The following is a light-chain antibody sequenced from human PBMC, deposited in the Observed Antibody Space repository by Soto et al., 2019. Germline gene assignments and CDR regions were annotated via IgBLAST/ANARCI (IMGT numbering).Light chain of an antibody. CDR2: EVS. J-gene: IGLJ2*01. Sequence: QSALTQPASVSGSPGQSITISCTGTSADVGGFNYVSWYQQYPGKAPKLIIYEVSNRPSGVSNRFSGSKSGNTASLTISGLQAQDEADYYCNSYTSISTLVFGGGTQLTVL. CDR3: NSYTSISTLV. CDR1: SADVGGFNY. V-gene: IGLV2-14*01.